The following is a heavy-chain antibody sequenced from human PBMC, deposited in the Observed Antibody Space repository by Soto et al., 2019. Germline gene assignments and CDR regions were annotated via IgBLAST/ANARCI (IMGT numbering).Heavy chain of an antibody. Sequence: SETLSLTCAVYGGSFSGYYWSWIRQPPGKGLEWIGEINHSGSTNYNPSLKSRVTISVDTSKNQFSLKLSSVTAADTAVYYCASRGYCSSTSCYGYYYYGMDVWGQGTTVTVSS. V-gene: IGHV4-34*01. CDR1: GGSFSGYY. CDR2: INHSGST. J-gene: IGHJ6*02. CDR3: ASRGYCSSTSCYGYYYYGMDV. D-gene: IGHD2-2*01.